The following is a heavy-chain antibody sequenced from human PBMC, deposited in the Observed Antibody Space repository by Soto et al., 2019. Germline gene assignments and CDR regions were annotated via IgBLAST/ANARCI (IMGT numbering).Heavy chain of an antibody. Sequence: SETLSLTCTVSGVSISSSIYYWGWIRQPPGKGLEWIGSIYYSGSTYYNPSLKSRVTISVDTSKNQFSLKLSSVTAADTAAYYCARHGLQHNWFDPWGQGTLVTVSS. CDR2: IYYSGST. V-gene: IGHV4-39*01. J-gene: IGHJ5*02. CDR3: ARHGLQHNWFDP. CDR1: GVSISSSIYY. D-gene: IGHD4-4*01.